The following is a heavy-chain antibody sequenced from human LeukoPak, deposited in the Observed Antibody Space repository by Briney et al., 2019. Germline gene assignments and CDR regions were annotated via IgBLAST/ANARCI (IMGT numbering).Heavy chain of an antibody. V-gene: IGHV1-46*01. J-gene: IGHJ4*02. CDR3: ARDGSTWQFDY. D-gene: IGHD6-13*01. CDR2: LNTSGGST. Sequence: ASVKVSCKASGYTFTTYYMHWVRQAPGQGLERMGILNTSGGSTTYAKKFQGRVTITRDTSTSTVYMELSSLRSEDTAVYYCARDGSTWQFDYWGQGTLVTVSS. CDR1: GYTFTTYY.